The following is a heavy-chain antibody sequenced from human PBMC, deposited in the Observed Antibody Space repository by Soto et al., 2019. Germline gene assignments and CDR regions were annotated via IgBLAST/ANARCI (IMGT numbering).Heavy chain of an antibody. D-gene: IGHD2-2*01. CDR2: IYPGDSDT. CDR1: GYSFTSYW. J-gene: IGHJ4*02. Sequence: GESLKISCKGSGYSFTSYWIGWVRQMPGKGLEWMGIIYPGDSDTRYSPSFQGQVTISADKSISTAYLQWSSLKASDTAMYYCARIEVPAATAVAGDFDYWGQGTLVTVSS. V-gene: IGHV5-51*01. CDR3: ARIEVPAATAVAGDFDY.